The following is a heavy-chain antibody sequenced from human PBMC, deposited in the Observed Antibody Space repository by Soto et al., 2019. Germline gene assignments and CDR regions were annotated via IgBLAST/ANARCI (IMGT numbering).Heavy chain of an antibody. CDR3: ARAFRGRTSTWYDN. Sequence: QVQLQQWGAGLLKPSETLSLTCAVYGGSFSGYYWSWIRQPPGKGLVWIGRVNHAGSATYSPSLNSRVAISVDTSKHQFSLRLSSVTAADTAIYYCARAFRGRTSTWYDNWGQGTLVTVSS. CDR1: GGSFSGYY. J-gene: IGHJ5*02. CDR2: VNHAGSA. D-gene: IGHD1-7*01. V-gene: IGHV4-34*01.